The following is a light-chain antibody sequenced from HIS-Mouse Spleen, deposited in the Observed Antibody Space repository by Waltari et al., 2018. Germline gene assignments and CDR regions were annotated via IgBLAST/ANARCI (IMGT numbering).Light chain of an antibody. CDR3: SSYAGSNNFVV. CDR1: SRDVGGYNY. V-gene: IGLV2-8*01. Sequence: QSALTQPPSASGSPGQSVTISCTGTSRDVGGYNYVSWYQPHPGKAPKLMIYEVSKRPSGVPDRFSGSKSANTASLTVSGLQAEDEADYYCSSYAGSNNFVVFGGGTKLTVL. J-gene: IGLJ2*01. CDR2: EVS.